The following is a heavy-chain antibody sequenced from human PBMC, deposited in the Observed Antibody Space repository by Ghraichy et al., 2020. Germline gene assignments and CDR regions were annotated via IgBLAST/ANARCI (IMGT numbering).Heavy chain of an antibody. CDR3: AKTHSSGWIFDY. J-gene: IGHJ4*02. Sequence: SETLSLTCTVSGGSISSSSYYWGWIRQPPGKGLEWIGSIYYSGSTYYNPSLKSRVTISVDTSKNQFSLKLSSVTVADTAVYYCAKTHSSGWIFDYWGQGTLVTVSS. CDR2: IYYSGST. V-gene: IGHV4-39*07. CDR1: GGSISSSSYY. D-gene: IGHD6-19*01.